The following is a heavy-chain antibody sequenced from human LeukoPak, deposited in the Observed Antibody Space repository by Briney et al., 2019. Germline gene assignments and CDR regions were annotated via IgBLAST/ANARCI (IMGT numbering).Heavy chain of an antibody. V-gene: IGHV3-23*01. J-gene: IGHJ4*02. D-gene: IGHD5-12*01. CDR2: LRGSGTDT. CDR3: AKTSRVNSGYDSPFDY. CDR1: GFTFSTYA. Sequence: PGGSLRLSCAASGFTFSTYAMRWVRQAPGKGLEWVSDLRGSGTDTYYADSVRGRFTISRDNSKNTLYLQMNSLRAEDTAIYYCAKTSRVNSGYDSPFDYWGQGTLVTVTS.